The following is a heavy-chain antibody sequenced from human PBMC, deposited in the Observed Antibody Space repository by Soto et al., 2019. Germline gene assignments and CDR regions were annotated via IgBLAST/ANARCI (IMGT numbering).Heavy chain of an antibody. CDR1: GGSVSSGIYY. J-gene: IGHJ4*02. CDR2: IFHSGTT. V-gene: IGHV4-61*01. D-gene: IGHD1-20*01. Sequence: AETLFLTCTVSGGSVSSGIYYWSWIRQPPGKGLEWIGNIFHSGTTNYNASLRSRVSMSVDTPTNQFSLKLMSVTAADTAVYYCARVHITGPVHSWGQGNLVTVSS. CDR3: ARVHITGPVHS.